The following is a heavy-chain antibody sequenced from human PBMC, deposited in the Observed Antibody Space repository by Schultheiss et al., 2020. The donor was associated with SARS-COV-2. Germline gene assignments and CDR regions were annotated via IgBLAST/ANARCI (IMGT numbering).Heavy chain of an antibody. CDR2: INHSGST. V-gene: IGHV4-39*07. CDR3: ARAGAGRLRGYYYYYYGMDV. Sequence: SQTLSLTCTVSGGSISSSSYYWGWIRQPPGKGLEWIGEINHSGSTNYNPSLKSRVTISVDTSKNQFSLRLSSVTAADTAVYYCARAGAGRLRGYYYYYYGMDVWGQGTTVTVSS. CDR1: GGSISSSSYY. J-gene: IGHJ6*02. D-gene: IGHD6-6*01.